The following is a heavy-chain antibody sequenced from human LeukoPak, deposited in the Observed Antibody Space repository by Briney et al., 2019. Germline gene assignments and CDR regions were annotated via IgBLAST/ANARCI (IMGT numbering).Heavy chain of an antibody. CDR2: IFPGDSDT. CDR1: GYTFSNYW. V-gene: IGHV5-51*01. J-gene: IGHJ5*02. D-gene: IGHD3-10*01. Sequence: GESLKISCKASGYTFSNYWIGWVRQMPGKGLEWMGNIFPGDSDTRYSPSFQGQVTISVDKSTSTAYLQWNSLKASDTAMYYCARHVGGSGSYSLGWFDPWGQGTLVTVSS. CDR3: ARHVGGSGSYSLGWFDP.